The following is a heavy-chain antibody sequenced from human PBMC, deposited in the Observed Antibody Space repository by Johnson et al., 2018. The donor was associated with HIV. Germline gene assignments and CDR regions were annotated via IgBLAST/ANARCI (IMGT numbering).Heavy chain of an antibody. V-gene: IGHV3-64*07. CDR1: GFTFSSYA. Sequence: EVQLVESGGGVVQPGMFVRLSCAASGFTFSSYAMHWVRQTPGKGLEWVSGINWNGGSRDYADSVKGRFTISRDNSKNTLYLQMNSLRAEDTAVYYCARTSLEWLLFAFDIWGQGTMVTVSS. D-gene: IGHD3-3*01. CDR3: ARTSLEWLLFAFDI. CDR2: INWNGGSR. J-gene: IGHJ3*02.